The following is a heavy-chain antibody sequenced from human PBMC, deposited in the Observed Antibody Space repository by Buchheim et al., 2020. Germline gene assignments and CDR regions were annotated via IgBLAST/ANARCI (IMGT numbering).Heavy chain of an antibody. CDR3: ARGVPGKYFDY. V-gene: IGHV3-13*01. CDR2: IGTAGDT. J-gene: IGHJ4*02. CDR1: GFTFSDYE. Sequence: EVQLVESGGDLVQPGGSLRLSCAASGFTFSDYEMHWVRQSTGKGLEWVSAIGTAGDTYYPDSVKGRFTIPRENAKKCLYLQMNGLRAEDTAVYYCARGVPGKYFDYWGQGTL. D-gene: IGHD1-14*01.